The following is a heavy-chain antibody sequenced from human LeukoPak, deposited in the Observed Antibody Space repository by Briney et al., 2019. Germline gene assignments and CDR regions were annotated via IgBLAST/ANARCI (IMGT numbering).Heavy chain of an antibody. J-gene: IGHJ4*02. CDR1: GDSVSSNSAA. Sequence: QTLSLTCAISGDSVSSNSAAWNWIRQSLSRGLEWLGRTYYRSKWYDDYAVSVKSRMTINPDTSKNQFSLQLNSVTPGDTAVYYCARGSSSWFDCWGQGTLVTVSS. CDR2: TYYRSKWYD. D-gene: IGHD6-13*01. V-gene: IGHV6-1*01. CDR3: ARGSSSWFDC.